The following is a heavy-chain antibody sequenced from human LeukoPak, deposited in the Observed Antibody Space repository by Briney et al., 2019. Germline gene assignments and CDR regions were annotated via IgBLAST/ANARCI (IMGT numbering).Heavy chain of an antibody. CDR2: INPSGGST. J-gene: IGHJ6*03. D-gene: IGHD1-26*01. V-gene: IGHV1-46*01. CDR3: ARDSGSYYVIPYYYYYYMDV. Sequence: GSVKVSCKASGYTFTSYYMHWVRQAPGQGLEWMGIINPSGGSTSYAQKFQGRVTMTRDTSTSTVYMELRSLRSDDTAVYYCARDSGSYYVIPYYYYYYMDVWGKGTTVTISS. CDR1: GYTFTSYY.